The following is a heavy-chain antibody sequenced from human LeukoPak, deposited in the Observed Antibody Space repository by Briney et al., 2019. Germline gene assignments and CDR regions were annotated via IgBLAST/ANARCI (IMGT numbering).Heavy chain of an antibody. CDR3: ASGLIGELEAFDI. CDR1: GYSISSGYY. CDR2: ISHSGST. D-gene: IGHD3-10*01. V-gene: IGHV4-38-2*02. J-gene: IGHJ3*02. Sequence: SETLSLTCTVSGYSISSGYYWGWIRPPPGKGLEWIGSISHSGSTYYKPSLKGRVIISVDTSNNQFSLKLSSVTAADTAVYYCASGLIGELEAFDIWGQGTKVTVSS.